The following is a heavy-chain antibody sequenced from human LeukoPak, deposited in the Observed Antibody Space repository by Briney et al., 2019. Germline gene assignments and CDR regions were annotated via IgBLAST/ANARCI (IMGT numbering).Heavy chain of an antibody. D-gene: IGHD3-10*01. CDR1: GFTFSSYE. CDR2: ISSSDNTI. V-gene: IGHV3-48*03. J-gene: IGHJ4*02. Sequence: GGSLRLSCTASGFTFSSYEMNWVRQAPGKGLEWVSYISSSDNTIYYADSVKGRFTISRDNAKNTLYLQMNSLRAEDTAVYYCARDLYGSGSYLAAFDYWGQGTLVTVSS. CDR3: ARDLYGSGSYLAAFDY.